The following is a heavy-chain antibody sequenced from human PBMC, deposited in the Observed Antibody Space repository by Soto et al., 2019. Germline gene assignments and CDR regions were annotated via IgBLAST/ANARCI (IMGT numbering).Heavy chain of an antibody. V-gene: IGHV3-30-3*01. CDR2: ISFDGNNN. CDR1: GFTFSNYA. Sequence: QVQLVESGGGVVQPGRSLRLSCAASGFTFSNYALHWVRQAPGRGLEWVALISFDGNNNYYANSVKGRFTISGDNSKNTLYLQMNSLRAEDTAVYYCGRCTGTSCHLGADFWGQGTLVIVSS. J-gene: IGHJ4*02. CDR3: GRCTGTSCHLGADF. D-gene: IGHD2-2*01.